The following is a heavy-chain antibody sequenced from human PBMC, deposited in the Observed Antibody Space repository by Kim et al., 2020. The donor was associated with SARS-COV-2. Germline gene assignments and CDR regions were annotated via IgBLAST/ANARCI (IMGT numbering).Heavy chain of an antibody. V-gene: IGHV1-2*07. Sequence: ARQFQGSVTITRDTSSSTAFMELRRLRSDDTAVYYCAREGKSKWLVPLDYWGQGTLVTVSS. D-gene: IGHD6-19*01. CDR3: AREGKSKWLVPLDY. J-gene: IGHJ4*02.